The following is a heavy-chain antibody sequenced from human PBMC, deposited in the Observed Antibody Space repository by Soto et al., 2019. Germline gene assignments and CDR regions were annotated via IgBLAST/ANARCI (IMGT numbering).Heavy chain of an antibody. V-gene: IGHV3-23*01. CDR3: AKVWDYDILTGYYTEAFDI. Sequence: EVQLLESGGGLVQPGGSLRVSCAASRFTFSSYVMSWVRQAPGKGLEWVSGIRGDGGSTYYADSVKGRFTISRDNSKNTLSLQMNSLRAEDTAVYYCAKVWDYDILTGYYTEAFDIWGQGTRVTVSS. D-gene: IGHD3-9*01. J-gene: IGHJ3*02. CDR2: IRGDGGST. CDR1: RFTFSSYV.